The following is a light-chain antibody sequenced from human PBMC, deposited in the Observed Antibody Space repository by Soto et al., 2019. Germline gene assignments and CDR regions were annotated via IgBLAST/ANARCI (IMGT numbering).Light chain of an antibody. CDR3: QQYGRT. CDR2: GAS. J-gene: IGKJ2*01. V-gene: IGKV3-20*01. Sequence: EIVLTQSPATLSLSPGERATLSCRASRSVSSSLAWYQQKPGQAPRLLIFGASTRATGISDRFRGSGSGTDFILTINRLEPEDFAVYYCQQYGRTFGQGTKLEIK. CDR1: RSVSSS.